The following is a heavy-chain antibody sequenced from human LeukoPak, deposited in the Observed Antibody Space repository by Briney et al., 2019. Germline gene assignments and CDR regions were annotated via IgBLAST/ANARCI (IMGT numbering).Heavy chain of an antibody. CDR3: ARGYGSGSYYINWFDP. V-gene: IGHV3-21*01. J-gene: IGHJ5*02. CDR2: ISSSSSYI. Sequence: GGSLRLSCAASGFTFSSYSMNWVRQAPGKGLEWVSSISSSSSYIYYADSVKGRFTISRDNAKNSLYLQMNSLGAEDTAVYYCARGYGSGSYYINWFDPWGQGTLVTVSS. CDR1: GFTFSSYS. D-gene: IGHD3-10*01.